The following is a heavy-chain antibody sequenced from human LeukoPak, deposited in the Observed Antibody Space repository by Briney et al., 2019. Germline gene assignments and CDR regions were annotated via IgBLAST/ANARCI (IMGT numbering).Heavy chain of an antibody. Sequence: GGSLRLSCAASGFTFSSYGMSWVRQAPGKGLEWVANIKQDGSEKYYVDSVKGRFTISRDNAKNSLYLQMNSLRAEDTAVYYCARESAAATFDYWGQGTLVTVSS. V-gene: IGHV3-7*01. CDR3: ARESAAATFDY. J-gene: IGHJ4*02. CDR2: IKQDGSEK. D-gene: IGHD6-13*01. CDR1: GFTFSSYG.